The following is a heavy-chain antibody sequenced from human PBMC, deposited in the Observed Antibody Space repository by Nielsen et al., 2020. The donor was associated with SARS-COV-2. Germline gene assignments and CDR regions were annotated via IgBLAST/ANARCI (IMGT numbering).Heavy chain of an antibody. CDR1: GFTFSSYA. Sequence: GGSLRLSCAASGFTFSSYAMSWVRQAPGKGLEWVSAISGSGGSTYYADSVKGRFTISRDNSRNTLYLQMNSLRAEDTAVYYCAKSGRWFGELLFLDYWGQGTLVTVSS. V-gene: IGHV3-23*01. D-gene: IGHD3-10*01. CDR3: AKSGRWFGELLFLDY. CDR2: ISGSGGST. J-gene: IGHJ4*02.